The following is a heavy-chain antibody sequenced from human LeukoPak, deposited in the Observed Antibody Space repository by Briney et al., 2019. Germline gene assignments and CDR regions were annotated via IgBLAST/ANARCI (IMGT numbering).Heavy chain of an antibody. J-gene: IGHJ5*02. CDR3: ARDRITMVRGVYNWFDP. CDR2: INPNRGGT. CDR1: GYTFTGYY. D-gene: IGHD3-10*01. V-gene: IGHV1-2*06. Sequence: GASVKVSCKASGYTFTGYYMHWVRQAPGQGLEWMGRINPNRGGTNYAQKFQGRVTMTRDTSISTAYMELSRLRSDDTAVYYCARDRITMVRGVYNWFDPWGQGTLVTVSS.